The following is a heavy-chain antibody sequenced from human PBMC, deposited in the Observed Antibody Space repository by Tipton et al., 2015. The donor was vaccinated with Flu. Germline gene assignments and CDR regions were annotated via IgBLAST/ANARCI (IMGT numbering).Heavy chain of an antibody. Sequence: TLSLTCAVYGESFSGFYWSWLRQTPGKGLEWIGEINHSGSTNYNTSLKRRVTMSVDTSRNHLSLRLRSVTAADTAVYFCARRDFSNYVSDPKSWFDPWGQGILVTVSP. CDR2: INHSGST. J-gene: IGHJ5*02. CDR1: GESFSGFY. V-gene: IGHV4-34*01. CDR3: ARRDFSNYVSDPKSWFDP. D-gene: IGHD4-11*01.